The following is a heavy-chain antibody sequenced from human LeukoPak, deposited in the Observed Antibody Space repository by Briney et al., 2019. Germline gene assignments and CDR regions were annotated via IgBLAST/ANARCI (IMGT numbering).Heavy chain of an antibody. J-gene: IGHJ4*02. CDR3: ARPRVTAAVSPFDY. V-gene: IGHV4-59*08. Sequence: PSETLSLTCTVSGGSISSYYWSWIRQPPGKGLEWIGYIYYSGSTNYNPSLKSRVTISVDTSKNQFSLRLSSVTAADTAVYYCARPRVTAAVSPFDYWGQGTLVTVSS. D-gene: IGHD2-2*01. CDR1: GGSISSYY. CDR2: IYYSGST.